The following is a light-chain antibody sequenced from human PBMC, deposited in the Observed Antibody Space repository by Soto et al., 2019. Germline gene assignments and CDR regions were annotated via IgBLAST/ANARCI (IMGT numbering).Light chain of an antibody. CDR3: QQYGGSPTWT. CDR1: QSVSSSY. V-gene: IGKV3-20*01. Sequence: EIVLTQSPGTLSLSPGERATLSCRASQSVSSSYLAWYQQKPGQAPRLRIYGASSRATGIPDRFIGSGSGTDFTLTISRLEPEDFAVYYCQQYGGSPTWTFGQGTKVEIK. CDR2: GAS. J-gene: IGKJ1*01.